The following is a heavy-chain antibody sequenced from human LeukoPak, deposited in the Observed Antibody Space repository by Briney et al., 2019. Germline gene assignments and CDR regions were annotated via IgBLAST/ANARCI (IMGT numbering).Heavy chain of an antibody. D-gene: IGHD4-17*01. J-gene: IGHJ4*02. Sequence: GGSLRLSCAASGFTFNNYAMNWVRQAPGKGLEWVSSISGGGETTYYADSAKGRFTISRDNSQNTLYLQMNSLRAEDTAAYYCARDYADYVGYFFFDYWGQGTLVTVSS. CDR3: ARDYADYVGYFFFDY. CDR1: GFTFNNYA. CDR2: ISGGGETT. V-gene: IGHV3-23*01.